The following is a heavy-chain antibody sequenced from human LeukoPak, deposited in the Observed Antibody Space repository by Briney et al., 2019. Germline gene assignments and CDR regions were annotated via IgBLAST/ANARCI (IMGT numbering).Heavy chain of an antibody. J-gene: IGHJ6*02. CDR3: ARDARVEDYYGMDV. D-gene: IGHD3-3*01. V-gene: IGHV3-21*01. CDR2: ISSSSSYI. CDR1: GFTFSSYS. Sequence: PGGSLRLSCAASGFTFSSYSMNWVRQAPGKGLEWVSSISSSSSYIYYADSVKGRLTISRDNAKNSLYLQMNSLRAEDTAVYYCARDARVEDYYGMDVWGQGTTVTVSS.